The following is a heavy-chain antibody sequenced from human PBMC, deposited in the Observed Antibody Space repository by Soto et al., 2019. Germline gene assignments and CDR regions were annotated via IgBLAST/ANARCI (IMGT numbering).Heavy chain of an antibody. CDR3: ARVLHSGYDAGVEVYCSGGSCYPLWSDY. Sequence: QVQLVESGGGVVQPGRSLRLSCAASGFTFSSYAMHWVRQAPGKGLEWVAVISYDGSNKYYADSVKGRFTISRDNSKNTLYLEMNSLRAEDTAVYYCARVLHSGYDAGVEVYCSGGSCYPLWSDYWGQGTLVTVSS. CDR2: ISYDGSNK. J-gene: IGHJ4*02. CDR1: GFTFSSYA. D-gene: IGHD2-15*01. V-gene: IGHV3-30-3*01.